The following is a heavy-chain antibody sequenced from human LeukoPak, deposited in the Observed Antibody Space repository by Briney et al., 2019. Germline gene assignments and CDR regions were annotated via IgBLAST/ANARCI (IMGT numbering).Heavy chain of an antibody. J-gene: IGHJ4*02. Sequence: GGSLRLSCAAPGFTFSSYSMNWVRQAPGKGLEWVSSISSSSSYIYYADSVKGRFTISRDNAKNSLYLQMNSLRAEDTAVYYCARDSGYDSDTLDYWGQGTLVTVSS. V-gene: IGHV3-21*01. CDR3: ARDSGYDSDTLDY. CDR2: ISSSSSYI. CDR1: GFTFSSYS. D-gene: IGHD5-12*01.